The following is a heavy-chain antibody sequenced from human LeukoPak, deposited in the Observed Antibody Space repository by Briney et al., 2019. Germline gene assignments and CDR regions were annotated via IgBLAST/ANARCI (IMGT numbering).Heavy chain of an antibody. Sequence: GGSLRLSCAASGFAVSRNYMSWVRQAPGKGLGWVSILYSGGDTYYADSVKGRFTISRDSSKNTLYLQMNSLRAEDTAVYYCARCDGSATAFDHWGQGTLVTVAS. J-gene: IGHJ4*02. V-gene: IGHV3-53*01. CDR1: GFAVSRNY. D-gene: IGHD3-10*01. CDR2: LYSGGDT. CDR3: ARCDGSATAFDH.